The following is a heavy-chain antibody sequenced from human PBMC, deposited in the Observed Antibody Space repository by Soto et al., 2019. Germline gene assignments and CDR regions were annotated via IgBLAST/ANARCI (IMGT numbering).Heavy chain of an antibody. CDR3: ARDSSSSRTHCNPTSPYDYGMDV. J-gene: IGHJ6*02. CDR2: ISAYNGNT. D-gene: IGHD6-6*01. V-gene: IGHV1-18*01. CDR1: GYTFTSYG. Sequence: AASVKVSYKASGYTFTSYGISWVRQAPGQGLEWMGWISAYNGNTNYAQKLQGRVTMTTDTSTSTAYMELRSLRSDDTAVYYCARDSSSSRTHCNPTSPYDYGMDVWGQGTTVTVSS.